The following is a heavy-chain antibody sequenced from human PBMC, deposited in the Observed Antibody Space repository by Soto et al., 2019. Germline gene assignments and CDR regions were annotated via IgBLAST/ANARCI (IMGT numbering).Heavy chain of an antibody. Sequence: QVQLVESGGGVVQPGRSLRLSCAASGFTFTSHAMNWVRQAPGKGLQWVTFISNDGTNENYVDSVKGRFTISRDNSKNTLYLQMNSLEAEDTAVYYCARVVDDYVWGSYRQVDYQAMEVWGQGTTVTVSS. J-gene: IGHJ6*02. V-gene: IGHV3-30-3*01. D-gene: IGHD3-16*02. CDR2: ISNDGTNE. CDR1: GFTFTSHA. CDR3: ARVVDDYVWGSYRQVDYQAMEV.